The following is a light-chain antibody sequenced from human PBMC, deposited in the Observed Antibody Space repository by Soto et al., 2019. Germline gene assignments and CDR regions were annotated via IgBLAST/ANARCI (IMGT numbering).Light chain of an antibody. CDR1: QSLVYSDGNTY. CDR3: MQHTHWPQT. J-gene: IGKJ1*01. CDR2: NVS. Sequence: DVVMTQSPLSLPVTLGQPASISCRSSQSLVYSDGNTYLTWFQQRPGQSPRRLIYNVSKRDSGVPDRFSGRGSGTDFTLKISRVEAEDVGVYYCMQHTHWPQTFGQGTKVEIK. V-gene: IGKV2-30*01.